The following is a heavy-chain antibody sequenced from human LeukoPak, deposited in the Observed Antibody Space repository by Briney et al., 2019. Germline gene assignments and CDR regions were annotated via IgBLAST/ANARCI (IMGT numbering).Heavy chain of an antibody. CDR3: ARGLLFSWFDP. Sequence: TSETLSLTCTVSGGSISSGGYYWSWIRQHPGKGLEWIGYIYYSGSTYYNPSLKSRVTISVDTSKNQFSLKLSSVTAADTAVYYCARGLLFSWFDPWGQGTLVTVSS. D-gene: IGHD2-21*02. CDR1: GGSISSGGYY. J-gene: IGHJ5*02. CDR2: IYYSGST. V-gene: IGHV4-31*03.